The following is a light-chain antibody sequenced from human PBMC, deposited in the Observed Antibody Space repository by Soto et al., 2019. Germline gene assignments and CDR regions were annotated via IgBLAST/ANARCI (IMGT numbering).Light chain of an antibody. V-gene: IGKV3-20*01. CDR1: QSITSNF. CDR2: GAS. Sequence: EIVLTQSPGTLSLSPGERATLSCRASQSITSNFLAWYQQKPGQAPRLLIYGASTRAAGVPDRFSGSGSGTDFTLTITRLEPEAFAVYYCQQYGRSPLMYTFGQGTKLGV. CDR3: QQYGRSPLMYT. J-gene: IGKJ2*01.